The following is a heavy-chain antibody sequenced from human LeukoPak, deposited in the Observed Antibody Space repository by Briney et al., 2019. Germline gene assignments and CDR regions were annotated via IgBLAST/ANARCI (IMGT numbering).Heavy chain of an antibody. CDR1: GGSVSLYY. J-gene: IGHJ4*02. V-gene: IGHV4-59*02. CDR2: FYDTRSP. D-gene: IGHD3-10*01. Sequence: TSETLSLTCTVSGGSVSLYYWSWIRQPPGKGLEWIGYFYDTRSPKYNPSLERRVTISVDMSRNQFSLNLTSVTAADTAVYYCARGRGSLTYWGQGTLATVSS. CDR3: ARGRGSLTY.